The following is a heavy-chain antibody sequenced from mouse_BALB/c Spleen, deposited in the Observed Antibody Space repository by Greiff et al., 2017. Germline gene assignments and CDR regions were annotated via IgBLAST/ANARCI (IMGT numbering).Heavy chain of an antibody. J-gene: IGHJ2*01. CDR1: GYTFTNYW. CDR3: ANGGTLLRLPLDY. Sequence: QVQLQQSGAELVRPGTSVKISCKASGYTFTNYWLGWVKQRPGHGLEWIGDIYPGGGYTNDNEKFKGKATLTADTSSSTAYMQLSSLTSEDSAVYFCANGGTLLRLPLDYWGQGTTLTVSS. CDR2: IYPGGGYT. D-gene: IGHD1-2*01. V-gene: IGHV1-63*02.